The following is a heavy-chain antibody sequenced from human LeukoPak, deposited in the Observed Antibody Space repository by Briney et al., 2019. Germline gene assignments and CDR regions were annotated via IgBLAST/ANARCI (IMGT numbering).Heavy chain of an antibody. V-gene: IGHV1-2*02. CDR1: GYTFTDYY. Sequence: GASVKVSCTASGYTFTDYYIHWVRQAPGQGLEWMGWITPNSGGTNYAQKFQGRVTMTRDTSISTASLELRRLTSDDTAVYYCARLEGTGYRGGWFDPWGQGTLVTVSS. CDR3: ARLEGTGYRGGWFDP. CDR2: ITPNSGGT. J-gene: IGHJ5*02. D-gene: IGHD3-9*01.